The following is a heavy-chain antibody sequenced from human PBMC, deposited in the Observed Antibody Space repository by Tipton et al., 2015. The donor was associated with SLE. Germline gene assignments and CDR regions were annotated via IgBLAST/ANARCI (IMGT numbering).Heavy chain of an antibody. V-gene: IGHV4-61*02. J-gene: IGHJ4*02. CDR2: FYTGGST. Sequence: TLSLTCTVSGDSITSGTFYYNWIRQPAGKGLEWVGRFYTGGSTDYNPSLKSRVLISIDTSKNQVSLKLRSVTAADTAVYYCARLPDYFDHWGQGALVTVSS. CDR1: GDSITSGTFY. CDR3: ARLPDYFDH.